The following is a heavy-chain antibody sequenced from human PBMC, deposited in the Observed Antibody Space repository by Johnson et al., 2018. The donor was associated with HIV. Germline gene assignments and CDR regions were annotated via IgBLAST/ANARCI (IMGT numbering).Heavy chain of an antibody. CDR2: INWNSGSI. CDR3: AMPSSVQGGPDAFDI. D-gene: IGHD3-10*02. CDR1: GFMFDDYA. Sequence: VQLVESGGGLAQPGRSLRLSCAASGFMFDDYAMHWVRQGPGKGLEWVSGINWNSGSIGYADSVKGRFSIFRNNAKNSLYLQMDSLRVEDTALYYCAMPSSVQGGPDAFDIWGQGTMVTVSS. J-gene: IGHJ3*02. V-gene: IGHV3-9*01.